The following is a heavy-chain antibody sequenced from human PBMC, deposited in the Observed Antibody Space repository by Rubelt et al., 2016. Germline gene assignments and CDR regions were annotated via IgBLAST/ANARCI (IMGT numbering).Heavy chain of an antibody. CDR1: GFTFSSYA. CDR3: AKDLPLVVVAATDIDY. V-gene: IGHV3-23*01. CDR2: ISGSGGST. J-gene: IGHJ4*02. Sequence: EVQLLESGGGLVQPGGSLRLSCAASGFTFSSYAMSWVRQAPGKGLEWVSAISGSGGSTYYADSVKGRFTISRDNSKNTLYLQMNSLRAEDTAVYYCAKDLPLVVVAATDIDYWGQGTLVTVSS. D-gene: IGHD2-15*01.